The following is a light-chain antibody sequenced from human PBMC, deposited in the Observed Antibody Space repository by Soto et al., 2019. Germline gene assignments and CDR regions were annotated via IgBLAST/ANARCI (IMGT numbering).Light chain of an antibody. CDR3: QQFGSSIPHT. CDR2: GAS. V-gene: IGKV3-20*01. J-gene: IGKJ2*01. Sequence: EIVMTQSPGTLSLSPGERATISCRASQVIGSRYLAWYHQKSGQAPRLLIYGASSRATGIPDRFSGSGSGTEFTLTISRLEPEYFGVYYCQQFGSSIPHTFGQGTKLEIK. CDR1: QVIGSRY.